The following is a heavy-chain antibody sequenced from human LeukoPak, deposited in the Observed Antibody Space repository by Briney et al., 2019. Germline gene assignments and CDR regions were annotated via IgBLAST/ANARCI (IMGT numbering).Heavy chain of an antibody. V-gene: IGHV3-33*08. Sequence: GGSLRLSCAASGFTFSSYGVHWVRQAPGKGLEWVAVIWSDGSQKYYADSVKGRFTISRDNSKETLDLQMNSLRAEDTALYYCVRRGSRTYDFDYWGQGTLVIVSP. D-gene: IGHD3-16*01. CDR1: GFTFSSYG. CDR3: VRRGSRTYDFDY. J-gene: IGHJ4*02. CDR2: IWSDGSQK.